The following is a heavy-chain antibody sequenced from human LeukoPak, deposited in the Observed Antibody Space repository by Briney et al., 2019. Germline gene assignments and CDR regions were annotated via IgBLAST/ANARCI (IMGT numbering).Heavy chain of an antibody. J-gene: IGHJ3*02. V-gene: IGHV4-59*01. Sequence: PSETLSLTCTVSGGSISTYYWSWIRQPRGKTLEWIGYIYYTGNTNYNPSLKSRVTISVDTSKNLFSLKLSSVTAADTAVYYCARVGEGAFDIWGQGTMVTVSS. CDR1: GGSISTYY. D-gene: IGHD3-16*01. CDR2: IYYTGNT. CDR3: ARVGEGAFDI.